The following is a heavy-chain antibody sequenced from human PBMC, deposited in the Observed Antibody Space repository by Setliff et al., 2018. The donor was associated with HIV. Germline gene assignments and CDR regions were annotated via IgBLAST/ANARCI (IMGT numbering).Heavy chain of an antibody. Sequence: PSETLSLTCTVSGGSISSYYWNWIRQPPGKGLEWIGYIYYSGSTKYNPSLKSRVTISEDTSKNQFSLKLSSVTAADTAVYYCARGVGTLGSNYYGMDVWGQGTTVTVSS. J-gene: IGHJ6*02. CDR2: IYYSGST. V-gene: IGHV4-59*01. CDR3: ARGVGTLGSNYYGMDV. D-gene: IGHD3-16*01. CDR1: GGSISSYY.